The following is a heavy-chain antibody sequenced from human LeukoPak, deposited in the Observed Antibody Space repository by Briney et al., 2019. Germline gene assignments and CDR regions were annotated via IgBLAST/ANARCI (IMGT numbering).Heavy chain of an antibody. CDR3: ARGGGYCSSTSCNNDY. Sequence: PSETLSLTCAVYGGSFSGYYWSWIRQPPGKGLEWIGEINHSGSTNYHPSLKSRVTISVDTSKNQFSLKLSSVTAADTVVYYCARGGGYCSSTSCNNDYWGPGTLVTVSS. D-gene: IGHD2-2*01. V-gene: IGHV4-34*01. J-gene: IGHJ4*02. CDR2: INHSGST. CDR1: GGSFSGYY.